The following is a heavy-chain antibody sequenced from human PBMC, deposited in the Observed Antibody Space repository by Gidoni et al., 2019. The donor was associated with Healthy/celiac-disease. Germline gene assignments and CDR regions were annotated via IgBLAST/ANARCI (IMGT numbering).Heavy chain of an antibody. V-gene: IGHV4-39*01. CDR1: GGSISSSSYY. D-gene: IGHD3-3*01. CDR2: IYYSGST. J-gene: IGHJ2*01. CDR3: ATSYDDFGFFDL. Sequence: QLQLQESGPGLVKPSETLSLTCTVSGGSISSSSYYWGWIRQPPGKGLEWIGSIYYSGSTYYNPSLKSRVTISVDTSKNQFSLKLSSVTAADTAVYYCATSYDDFGFFDLWGRGTLVTVSS.